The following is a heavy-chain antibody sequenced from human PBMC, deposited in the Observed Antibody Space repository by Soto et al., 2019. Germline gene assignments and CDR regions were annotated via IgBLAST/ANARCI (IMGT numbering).Heavy chain of an antibody. J-gene: IGHJ6*02. CDR3: EAEMTFGKLSVV. V-gene: IGHV1-69*01. CDR1: GDTDTHYV. D-gene: IGHD3-16*02. CDR2: IFPKFGIT. Sequence: QVQLVQSGAEVKKPGSSVKVSCKASGDTDTHYVISWVRQAPGQGLEWMGGIFPKFGITYSSQKLQDRLPITADESTSTVYMQLSSLRLDYTAVYYCEAEMTFGKLSVVWGQGTTVTVSS.